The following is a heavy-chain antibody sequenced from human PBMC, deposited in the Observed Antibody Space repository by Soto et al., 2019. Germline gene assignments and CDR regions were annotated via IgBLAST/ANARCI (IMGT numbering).Heavy chain of an antibody. CDR3: TTLGENYYYYGMDV. Sequence: LRLSCAASGFTFSNAWMSWVRQVPGKGLEWVGRIKSKTDGGTTDYAAPVKGRFTISRDDSKNTLYLQVNSLKTEDTAVYYCTTLGENYYYYGMDVWGQGTTVTVSS. V-gene: IGHV3-15*01. D-gene: IGHD3-16*01. CDR1: GFTFSNAW. CDR2: IKSKTDGGTT. J-gene: IGHJ6*02.